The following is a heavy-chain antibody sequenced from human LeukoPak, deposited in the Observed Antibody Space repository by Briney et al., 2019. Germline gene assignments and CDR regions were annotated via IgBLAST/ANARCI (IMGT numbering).Heavy chain of an antibody. D-gene: IGHD6-13*01. J-gene: IGHJ4*02. CDR3: AREPLSSSWPPDY. V-gene: IGHV1-69*13. CDR2: IIPIFGTA. CDR1: GGTFSSYA. Sequence: ASVKVSCKASGGTFSSYAISWVRQAPGQGLEWMVGIIPIFGTANYAQKFQGRVTITADESTSTAYMEPSSLRSEDTAVYYWAREPLSSSWPPDYWGQGTLVTVSS.